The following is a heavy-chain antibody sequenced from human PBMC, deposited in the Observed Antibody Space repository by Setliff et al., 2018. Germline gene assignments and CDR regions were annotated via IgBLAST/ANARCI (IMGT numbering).Heavy chain of an antibody. V-gene: IGHV4-61*02. CDR1: GASLRSGGNY. J-gene: IGHJ6*02. Sequence: PSETLSLTCTVSGASLRSGGNYWGWFRQPAGKGLEWIGRIYTDGTTNYSPSLKSRVTISADTSQNHFSLRMSSVSAADTAVYFCAKEHVVISFVNNIHHHYGMDVWGQGTTVTVSS. CDR2: IYTDGTT. D-gene: IGHD2-21*01. CDR3: AKEHVVISFVNNIHHHYGMDV.